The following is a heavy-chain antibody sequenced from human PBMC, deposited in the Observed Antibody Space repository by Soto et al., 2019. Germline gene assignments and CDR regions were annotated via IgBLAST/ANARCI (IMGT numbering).Heavy chain of an antibody. CDR3: ARGGASSKWLDP. D-gene: IGHD3-10*01. CDR1: GGSISNYC. V-gene: IGHV4-59*01. J-gene: IGHJ5*01. Sequence: KASETLSLTGTVSGGSISNYCCSWIRQPAGKELEWIASIYYTGSTNYNPSLKSRVTLSVDTSKNQFSLQLNSVTAADTAVYYCARGGASSKWLDPWGQGTLVTVSS. CDR2: IYYTGST.